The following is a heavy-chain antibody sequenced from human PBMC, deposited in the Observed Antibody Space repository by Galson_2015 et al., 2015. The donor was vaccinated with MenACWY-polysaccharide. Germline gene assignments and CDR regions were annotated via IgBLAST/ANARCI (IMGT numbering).Heavy chain of an antibody. D-gene: IGHD3-16*01. CDR1: GGSFSGYY. CDR2: MNHSGST. Sequence: LSLTCAVYGGSFSGYYWSWIRQPPGKGLEWIGEMNHSGSTNCNPSLKSRVTISVDTSKNQFSLRLTSVTAADTAVYYCARGGGRFPENYYFDYWGQGTLVTVSS. J-gene: IGHJ4*02. CDR3: ARGGGRFPENYYFDY. V-gene: IGHV4-34*01.